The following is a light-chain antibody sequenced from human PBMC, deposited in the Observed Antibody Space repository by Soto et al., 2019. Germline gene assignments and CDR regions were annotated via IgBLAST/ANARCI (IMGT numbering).Light chain of an antibody. CDR2: EVN. V-gene: IGLV2-14*01. Sequence: QSALTQAASVSGSPGQSITISCTGASSDFGDHKSVSWYQHHPGKAPKLIIYEVNYRPSGVSSRFSGSRSGNTASLTISGLQAEYEAHYYCSSSTDTSILFGGGTQLTVL. CDR3: SSSTDTSIL. J-gene: IGLJ2*01. CDR1: SSDFGDHKS.